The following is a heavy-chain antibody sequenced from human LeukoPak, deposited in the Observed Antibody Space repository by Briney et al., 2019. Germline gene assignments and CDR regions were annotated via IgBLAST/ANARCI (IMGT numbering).Heavy chain of an antibody. Sequence: SQTLSLTCAISGDSVSRNSAAWNWIRQSPSRGLEWLGRTYYRSKWYNDYAVSVKSRITINPDTSKNQFSLQLNSVTPEDTAVYYCARGPSGYDILTGYSDWYFDLWGRGTLVTVSS. V-gene: IGHV6-1*01. CDR1: GDSVSRNSAA. D-gene: IGHD3-9*01. CDR2: TYYRSKWYN. CDR3: ARGPSGYDILTGYSDWYFDL. J-gene: IGHJ2*01.